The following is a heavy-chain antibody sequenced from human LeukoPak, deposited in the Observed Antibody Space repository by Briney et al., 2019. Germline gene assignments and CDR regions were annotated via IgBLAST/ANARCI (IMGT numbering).Heavy chain of an antibody. CDR1: GFTFSKFW. J-gene: IGHJ4*02. CDR3: AKGGWLDN. V-gene: IGHV3-7*04. CDR2: ISEDGSVE. Sequence: GGSLRLSCTASGFTFSKFWMSWVRQAPGKGLEWVAKISEDGSVENYVDSVKGRISISRDNAETSVSLQMNSLRVEDTAVYYWAKGGWLDNWGQGTPVIVSS.